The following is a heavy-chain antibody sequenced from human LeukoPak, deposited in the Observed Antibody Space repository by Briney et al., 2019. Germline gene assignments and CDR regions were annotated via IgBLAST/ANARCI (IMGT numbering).Heavy chain of an antibody. J-gene: IGHJ5*02. Sequence: GGSLRLSCAASGFTFDDYTMHWVRQAPGKGLEWVSLISWDGGSTYYADSVKGRFTISRDNSKNSLYLQMNSLRTEDTALYYCAKVGSPAALHDSVLDPWGQGTLVTVSS. CDR3: AKVGSPAALHDSVLDP. CDR1: GFTFDDYT. D-gene: IGHD1-1*01. V-gene: IGHV3-43*01. CDR2: ISWDGGST.